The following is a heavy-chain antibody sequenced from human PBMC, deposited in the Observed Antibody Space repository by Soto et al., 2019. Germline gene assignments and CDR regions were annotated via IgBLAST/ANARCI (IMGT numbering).Heavy chain of an antibody. Sequence: QVQLVQSGAEVKKPGSSVKVSCKASGGTFSSYAISWVRQAPGQGLEWMGGSIPIFGTANYAQKFQGRVTITADKSTSTAYMELSSLRSEDTAVYYCATAARYCSSTSCYPHYYYGMDVWGQGTTVTVSS. CDR2: SIPIFGTA. CDR1: GGTFSSYA. V-gene: IGHV1-69*06. D-gene: IGHD2-2*01. CDR3: ATAARYCSSTSCYPHYYYGMDV. J-gene: IGHJ6*02.